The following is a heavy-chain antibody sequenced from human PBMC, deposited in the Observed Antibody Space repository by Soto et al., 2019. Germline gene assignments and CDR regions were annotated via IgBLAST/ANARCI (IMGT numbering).Heavy chain of an antibody. CDR2: IYWDDDK. J-gene: IGHJ4*02. D-gene: IGHD3-22*01. CDR1: GFSLSTSGVG. CDR3: AHRRADYYDSSGHPRKSWYFDY. Sequence: QITLKESGPPLVKPTQTLTLTCTFSGFSLSTSGVGVGWIRQPPGKALEWLALIYWDDDKRYSPSLKSRLTITKDTSKNQVVLTMTHMDPVDTATYYCAHRRADYYDSSGHPRKSWYFDYWGQGTLVTVSS. V-gene: IGHV2-5*02.